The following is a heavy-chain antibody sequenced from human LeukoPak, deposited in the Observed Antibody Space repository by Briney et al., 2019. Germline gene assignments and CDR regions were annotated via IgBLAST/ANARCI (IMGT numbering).Heavy chain of an antibody. CDR3: ARGDSSSWYSPDWFDP. J-gene: IGHJ5*02. V-gene: IGHV3-30*03. CDR1: GFTFSGYG. Sequence: GGSLRLSCAASGFTFSGYGMHWVRQAPDKGLEWVALISSDGSNRIYADSVKGRFSISRDNSKNTLYLQVNSLRIEDTAVYYCARGDSSSWYSPDWFDPWGQGTLVTVSS. CDR2: ISSDGSNR. D-gene: IGHD6-13*01.